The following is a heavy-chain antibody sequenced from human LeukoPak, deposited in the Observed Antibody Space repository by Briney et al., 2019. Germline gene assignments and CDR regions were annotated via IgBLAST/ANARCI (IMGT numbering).Heavy chain of an antibody. Sequence: GGSLRLSCAASGFVFSTYAMTWVRQAPGRGLGWVSSINEDGSTTYYAGSVRGLFTISRDNSKNTLYLQMNSLRADDTAVYYCGTYPHFDYWGQGTLVTVSS. D-gene: IGHD1-7*01. J-gene: IGHJ4*02. CDR2: INEDGSTT. CDR3: GTYPHFDY. CDR1: GFVFSTYA. V-gene: IGHV3-23*01.